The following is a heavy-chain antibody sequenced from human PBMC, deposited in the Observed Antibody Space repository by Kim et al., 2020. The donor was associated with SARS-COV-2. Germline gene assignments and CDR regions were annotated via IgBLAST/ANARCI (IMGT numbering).Heavy chain of an antibody. CDR1: GFNFGTYG. Sequence: GGSLRLSCAASGFNFGTYGMSWVRQAPGKGLEWVSVISDNGGVTHYSDSVKGRSTISRDNSKNTVYLQMNSLTAEDTAVYYCAKDRYCINGVCYENYFD. J-gene: IGHJ4*01. V-gene: IGHV3-23*01. D-gene: IGHD2-8*01. CDR3: AKDRYCINGVCYENYFD. CDR2: ISDNGGVT.